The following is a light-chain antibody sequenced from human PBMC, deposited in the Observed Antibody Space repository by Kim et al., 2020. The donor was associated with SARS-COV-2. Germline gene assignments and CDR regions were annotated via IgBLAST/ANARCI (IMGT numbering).Light chain of an antibody. J-gene: IGLJ1*01. V-gene: IGLV1-40*01. CDR1: SSNIGAGYD. CDR3: QSYDSSLSGSV. CDR2: GDT. Sequence: RGTISGARSSSNIGAGYDVNWYQQLPGPAPKLLIYGDTNRPSGVPDRFSGSKSGTSASLAITGLQAEDEADYYCQSYDSSLSGSVFGTGTKVTVL.